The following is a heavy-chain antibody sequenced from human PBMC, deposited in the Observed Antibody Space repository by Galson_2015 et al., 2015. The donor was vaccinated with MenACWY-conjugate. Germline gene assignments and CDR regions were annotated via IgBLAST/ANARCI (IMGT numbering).Heavy chain of an antibody. Sequence: SLRLACAASGLTFGNYGMAWGRQAPGKGVEWVSAIVGSGSTTYYAGSVKGRFAISRDNSKNTLYLQMNSLRAEDTAIYYCAKMQGYFDYWGQGTLVTVSS. J-gene: IGHJ4*02. V-gene: IGHV3-23*01. CDR3: AKMQGYFDY. CDR1: GLTFGNYG. CDR2: IVGSGSTT.